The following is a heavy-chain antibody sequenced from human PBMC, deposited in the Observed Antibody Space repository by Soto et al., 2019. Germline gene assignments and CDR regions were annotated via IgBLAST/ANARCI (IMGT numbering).Heavy chain of an antibody. D-gene: IGHD1-1*01. CDR1: GYTFTSYD. J-gene: IGHJ6*02. CDR3: XRERTGTTSMDV. Sequence: QVQLVQSGAEVKKPGASVKVSCKASGYTFTSYDINWVRQATGQGLEWMGWMNPNSGNTGYAQKFQGRVTXXXXXXXXXXXXXXXXXXXXXTAVYYXXRERTGTTSMDVWGQGTTVTVSS. V-gene: IGHV1-8*01. CDR2: MNPNSGNT.